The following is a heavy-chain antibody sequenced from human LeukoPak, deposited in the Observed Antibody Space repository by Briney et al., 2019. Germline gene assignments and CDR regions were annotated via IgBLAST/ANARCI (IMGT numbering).Heavy chain of an antibody. CDR2: ISSSSSTI. J-gene: IGHJ4*02. CDR1: GFTFSSYS. Sequence: GGSLRLSCAASGFTFSSYSMNWVRQAPGKGLEWVSYISSSSSTIYYADSVKGRFTISRDNAKNSLYLQMNSLRAEDTAVYYCARALTRYYDFWSGYYTWGYWGQGTLVTVSS. V-gene: IGHV3-48*01. CDR3: ARALTRYYDFWSGYYTWGY. D-gene: IGHD3-3*01.